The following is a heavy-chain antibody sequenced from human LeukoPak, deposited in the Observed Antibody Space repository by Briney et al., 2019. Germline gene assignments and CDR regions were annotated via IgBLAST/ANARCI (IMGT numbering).Heavy chain of an antibody. J-gene: IGHJ4*02. Sequence: SLRLSCAASGFTFDDYAMHWVRQAPGKGLEWVSGISWNSGSIGYADSVKGRFTISRDNAKNSLYLQMNSLRAEDTALYYCAKDTAYDIAAAGMPPYYFDYWGQGTLVTVSS. CDR2: ISWNSGSI. V-gene: IGHV3-9*01. CDR3: AKDTAYDIAAAGMPPYYFDY. CDR1: GFTFDDYA. D-gene: IGHD6-13*01.